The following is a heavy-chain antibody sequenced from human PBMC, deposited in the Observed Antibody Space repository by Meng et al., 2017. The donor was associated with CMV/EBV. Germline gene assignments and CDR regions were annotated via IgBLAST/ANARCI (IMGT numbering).Heavy chain of an antibody. CDR2: INHSGST. J-gene: IGHJ4*02. CDR1: GGSFSGYY. CDR3: ARVMGHYYGSGSYPD. V-gene: IGHV4-34*01. D-gene: IGHD3-10*01. Sequence: GPLRLSCAVYGGSFSGYYWSWIRQPPGKGLEWIGEINHSGSTNYNPSLKSRVTISVDTSKNQFSLKLSSVTAADTAVYYCARVMGHYYGSGSYPDWGQGTLVTVSS.